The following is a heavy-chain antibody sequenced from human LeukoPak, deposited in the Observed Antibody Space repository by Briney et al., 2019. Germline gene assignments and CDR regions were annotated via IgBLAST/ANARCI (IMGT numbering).Heavy chain of an antibody. CDR1: GYSFTSYW. CDR3: ERPEGGRWLQVGAFDI. CDR2: IYPRDSDT. Sequence: GESLKISCKGSGYSFTSYWIGWVRQMPGNGLEWMGIIYPRDSDTRYSPSFQGQVTISADKSISTAYLQGSSLTASDTAMYYCERPEGGRWLQVGAFDIWGQGTMVSVSS. D-gene: IGHD5-24*01. V-gene: IGHV5-51*01. J-gene: IGHJ3*02.